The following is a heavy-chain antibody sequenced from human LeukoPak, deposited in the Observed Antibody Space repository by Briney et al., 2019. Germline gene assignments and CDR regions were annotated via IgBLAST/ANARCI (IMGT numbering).Heavy chain of an antibody. CDR1: GGSISSYW. Sequence: EPSETLSLTCTVSGGSISSYWWSWIRQPPGEGLEYIGYIFYSGSTNYNPSLKSRVTISVDTSKIHFSLRLSSVTAADTAVYYCARSAIDAFDIWGQGTMVTVSS. CDR3: ARSAIDAFDI. D-gene: IGHD6-25*01. CDR2: IFYSGST. V-gene: IGHV4-59*08. J-gene: IGHJ3*02.